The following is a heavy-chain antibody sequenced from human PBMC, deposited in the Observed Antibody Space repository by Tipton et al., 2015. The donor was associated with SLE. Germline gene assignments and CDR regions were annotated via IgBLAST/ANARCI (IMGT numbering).Heavy chain of an antibody. CDR1: GYTFTSYG. Sequence: QSGPEVKKPGASVKVSCKASGYTFTSYGIIWVRQAPGQGLEWMGWISVYNGNTNYAQKLQGRVTMTTDTSTSTAYMELRSLRSDDTAVYYCARVGDFWSGYYYYYMDVWGKGTTVTVSS. V-gene: IGHV1-18*01. CDR3: ARVGDFWSGYYYYYMDV. D-gene: IGHD3-3*01. J-gene: IGHJ6*03. CDR2: ISVYNGNT.